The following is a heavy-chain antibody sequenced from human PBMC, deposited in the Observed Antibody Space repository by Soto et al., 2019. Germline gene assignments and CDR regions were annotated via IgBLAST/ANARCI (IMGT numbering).Heavy chain of an antibody. J-gene: IGHJ5*02. CDR2: FYSSGSI. CDR1: GYSITAGAYY. CDR3: ARMYRSGSGWFPP. Sequence: PSETLALTCFVSGYSITAGAYYGSWIPHHPGKGLEWIGSFYSSGSIIYNPSLRSRVSISGDTSSNQFSMILTSVTAADTARYYCARMYRSGSGWFPPWGQGTLVTVSS. D-gene: IGHD6-19*01. V-gene: IGHV4-31*03.